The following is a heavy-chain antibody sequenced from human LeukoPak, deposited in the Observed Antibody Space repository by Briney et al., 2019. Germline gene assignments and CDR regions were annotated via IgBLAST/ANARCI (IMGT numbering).Heavy chain of an antibody. J-gene: IGHJ4*02. D-gene: IGHD2-21*02. V-gene: IGHV3-53*01. Sequence: GGSLRVSCAASGFNVSAKSMSWVRQTPEKGLEWVSVIYSTGITAYADSVKGRFSISRDNSKNTLYLQMNSLRAEDTAVYYCAKDPHIVVVTAIIDYWGQGTLVTVSS. CDR2: IYSTGIT. CDR1: GFNVSAKS. CDR3: AKDPHIVVVTAIIDY.